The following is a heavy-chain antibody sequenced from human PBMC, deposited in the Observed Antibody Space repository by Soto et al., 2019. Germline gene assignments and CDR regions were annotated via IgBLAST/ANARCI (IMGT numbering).Heavy chain of an antibody. CDR2: IYPGDFDT. CDR3: ALVVRGVTTEAHYFDY. J-gene: IGHJ4*02. Sequence: LGESLKISCKGSGYSFTSYWISWVRQMPGKGLEWVGIIYPGDFDTRYSPSFQGQVTISADKSISTAYLQWSSLKASDTAIFYCALVVRGVTTEAHYFDYWGQGTLVTVSS. D-gene: IGHD3-10*01. V-gene: IGHV5-51*01. CDR1: GYSFTSYW.